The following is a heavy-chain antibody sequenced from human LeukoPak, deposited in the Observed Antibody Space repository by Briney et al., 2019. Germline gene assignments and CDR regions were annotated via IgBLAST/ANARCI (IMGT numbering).Heavy chain of an antibody. D-gene: IGHD6-19*01. J-gene: IGHJ4*02. V-gene: IGHV4-59*01. CDR1: GGSISSYY. Sequence: SETLSLTCTVSGGSISSYYWSWIRQPPGKGLEWIGYIYYSGSTNYNPSLKSRVTISVDTSKNQFSLKLSSVTAADTAVYYCARVIRRSGWYIDYWAREPWSPSPQ. CDR2: IYYSGST. CDR3: ARVIRRSGWYIDY.